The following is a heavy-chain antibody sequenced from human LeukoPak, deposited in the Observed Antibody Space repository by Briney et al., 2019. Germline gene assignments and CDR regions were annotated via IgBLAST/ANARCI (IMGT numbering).Heavy chain of an antibody. Sequence: GGSLRLSCTASGFTFNNNAMSWVRQAPGKGLEWVSAINGGGDATEYSDSVKGRFTISRDNSKNTLYLQMNSLRPEDTAVYYCARCTASCYANAFDVWGQGTLLTVSS. CDR2: INGGGDAT. CDR3: ARCTASCYANAFDV. J-gene: IGHJ3*01. D-gene: IGHD2-2*01. V-gene: IGHV3-23*01. CDR1: GFTFNNNA.